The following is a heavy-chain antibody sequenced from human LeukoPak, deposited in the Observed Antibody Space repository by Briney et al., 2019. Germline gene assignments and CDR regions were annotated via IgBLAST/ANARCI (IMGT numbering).Heavy chain of an antibody. V-gene: IGHV3-30*18. D-gene: IGHD6-19*01. J-gene: IGHJ2*01. CDR3: AKQSSGWYSPYWYFDL. Sequence: GGSLRLSCAASGFTFSSYGMHWVRQAPGKGLEWVAVMSYDGSNKYYADSVKGRFTISRDNSKNTLYLQMNSLRAEDTAVYYCAKQSSGWYSPYWYFDLWGRGTLVTVSS. CDR2: MSYDGSNK. CDR1: GFTFSSYG.